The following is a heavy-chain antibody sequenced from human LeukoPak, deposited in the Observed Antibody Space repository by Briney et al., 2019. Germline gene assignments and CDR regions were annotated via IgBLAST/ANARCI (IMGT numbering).Heavy chain of an antibody. V-gene: IGHV3-9*01. Sequence: GGSLRLSCSASGFTFDDYAMHWVRQAPGKGLEWVSGINWSSGTIAYADSVKGRFTTSRDNAKNSLYLQMDSLRVEDTALYYCTKDIRMLDYWGQGTLVTVSS. J-gene: IGHJ4*02. D-gene: IGHD3-10*02. CDR3: TKDIRMLDY. CDR1: GFTFDDYA. CDR2: INWSSGTI.